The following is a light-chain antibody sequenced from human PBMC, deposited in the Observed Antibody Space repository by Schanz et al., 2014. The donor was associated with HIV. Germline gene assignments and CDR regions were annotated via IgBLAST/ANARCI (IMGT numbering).Light chain of an antibody. J-gene: IGLJ2*01. Sequence: QSVLTQPPSASGTPGQRVTISCSGSSSNIGSNYVFWYQQLPGTAPNLLISRNNQRPSGVPDRFSGSKSGTSASLAISGLRFEDEADYYCAAWDDSLNGVVFGGGTKLTVL. V-gene: IGLV1-47*01. CDR2: RNN. CDR1: SSNIGSNY. CDR3: AAWDDSLNGVV.